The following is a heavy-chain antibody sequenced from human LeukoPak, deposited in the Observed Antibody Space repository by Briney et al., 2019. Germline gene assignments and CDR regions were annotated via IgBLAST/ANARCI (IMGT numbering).Heavy chain of an antibody. J-gene: IGHJ5*02. CDR2: INSDGSTT. V-gene: IGHV3-74*01. CDR3: GREAVAGLIDP. CDR1: GFTFSSYW. Sequence: GASLRLSCAASGFTFSSYWMHWVRQAPGKGLVWVSLINSDGSTTSYADSVKGRFTISRDYAKNTLYLQMNSLRVEDTAVYYCGREAVAGLIDPWGQGTLVTVS. D-gene: IGHD6-19*01.